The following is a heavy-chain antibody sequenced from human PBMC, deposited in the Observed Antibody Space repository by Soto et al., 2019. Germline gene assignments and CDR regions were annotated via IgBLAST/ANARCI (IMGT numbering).Heavy chain of an antibody. V-gene: IGHV1-69*06. CDR3: ATWTGITIFGVVIISPYDAFDI. J-gene: IGHJ3*02. CDR2: IIPIFGTA. CDR1: GGTFSSYA. D-gene: IGHD3-3*01. Sequence: SVKVSCKASGGTFSSYAISWVRQAPGQGLEWMGGIIPIFGTASYAQKFQGRVTITADKSTSTAYMELSSLRSEDTAVYYCATWTGITIFGVVIISPYDAFDIWGQGTMVTVSS.